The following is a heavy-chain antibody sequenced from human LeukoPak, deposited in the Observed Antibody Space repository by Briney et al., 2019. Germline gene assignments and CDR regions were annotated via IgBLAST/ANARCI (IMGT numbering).Heavy chain of an antibody. D-gene: IGHD3-22*01. CDR3: ARGPYSYDSSGAFDI. CDR2: ISSSGST. J-gene: IGHJ3*02. CDR1: GDSISSGDYY. Sequence: SQTLSLTCTVSGDSISSGDYYWSWIRQLAGKGLEWIGRISSSGSTNYNPSLKSRVTISVDTSKNQFSLKLSSVTAADTAVYFCARGPYSYDSSGAFDIWGQGTMVTVSS. V-gene: IGHV4-61*02.